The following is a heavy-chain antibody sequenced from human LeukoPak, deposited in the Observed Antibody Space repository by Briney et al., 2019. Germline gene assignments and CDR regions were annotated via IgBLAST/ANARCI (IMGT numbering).Heavy chain of an antibody. CDR3: ARDNGDYGDYYYGMDV. V-gene: IGHV1-46*01. D-gene: IGHD4-17*01. CDR2: INPSGGIT. CDR1: GYTFTSYY. Sequence: GASVKVSCKASGYTFTSYYMHWVRQAPGQGLEWMGIINPSGGITSYAQKFQGRVTMTRDTSTTTVYLELSSLRSEDTAVYYCARDNGDYGDYYYGMDVWGQGTTVTVSS. J-gene: IGHJ6*02.